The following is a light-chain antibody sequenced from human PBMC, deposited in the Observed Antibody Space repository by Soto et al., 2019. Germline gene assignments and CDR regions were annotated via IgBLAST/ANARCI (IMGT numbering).Light chain of an antibody. CDR1: SSDVGGYNY. V-gene: IGLV2-14*01. CDR3: SSYTSSSTLGV. Sequence: LTQPASVSGSPGQSITISCTGTSSDVGGYNYVSWYQQHPGKAPKLMIYEVSNRPSGVSNRFSGSKSDNTASLTISGLQAEDEADYYCSSYTSSSTLGVFGTGTKVTVL. J-gene: IGLJ1*01. CDR2: EVS.